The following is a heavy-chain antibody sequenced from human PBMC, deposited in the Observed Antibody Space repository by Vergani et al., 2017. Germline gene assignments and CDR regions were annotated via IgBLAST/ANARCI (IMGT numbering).Heavy chain of an antibody. J-gene: IGHJ3*02. Sequence: QVQLVQSGAEVKKPGSSVKVSCKASGGTFSSYAISWVRQAPGQGLEWMGRIIPILGTANYAQKFQGRVTITRDTSASTAYMELSSLRAEDTAVYYCARDRVDVDAFDIWGQGTMVTVSS. V-gene: IGHV1-69*04. CDR2: IIPILGTA. D-gene: IGHD2-15*01. CDR3: ARDRVDVDAFDI. CDR1: GGTFSSYA.